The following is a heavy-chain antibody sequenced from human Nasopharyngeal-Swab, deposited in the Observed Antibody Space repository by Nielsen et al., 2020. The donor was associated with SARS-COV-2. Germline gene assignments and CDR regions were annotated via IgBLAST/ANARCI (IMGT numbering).Heavy chain of an antibody. D-gene: IGHD2-2*01. CDR3: ARGDVVVPAASDY. J-gene: IGHJ4*02. CDR1: GFTFSSYG. CDR2: IWYDGSNK. Sequence: GESLKISCAASGFTFSSYGMHWVRQAPGKGLEWVAAIWYDGSNKYYADSVKGRFTISRDNSKNTLYLQMNSLSAEDTAVYYCARGDVVVPAASDYWGQGTLVTVSS. V-gene: IGHV3-33*01.